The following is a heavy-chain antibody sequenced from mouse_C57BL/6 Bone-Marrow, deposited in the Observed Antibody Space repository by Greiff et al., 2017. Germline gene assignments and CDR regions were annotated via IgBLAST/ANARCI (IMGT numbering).Heavy chain of an antibody. V-gene: IGHV1-80*01. Sequence: QVQLQQSGAELVKPGASVKISCKASGYAFSSYWMHWVKQRPGKGLEWIGKIYPGDGDTNYNGKFKGKATLTADKSSSTAYMQLSSLTSEDSAVYFCARSRYYDNWGRGTTLTVSS. CDR2: IYPGDGDT. CDR3: ARSRYYDN. CDR1: GYAFSSYW. D-gene: IGHD1-1*01. J-gene: IGHJ2*01.